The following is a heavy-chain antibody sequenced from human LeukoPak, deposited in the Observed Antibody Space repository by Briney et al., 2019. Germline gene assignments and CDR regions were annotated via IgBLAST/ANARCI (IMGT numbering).Heavy chain of an antibody. Sequence: SETLSLTCTVSGGSISSGSYYWSWIRQPAGKGLEWIVRIYTSGSTNYNPSLKSRVTISVDTYKNQFSLKLNLVTAADTAVYYCASSYGDYVDAFDIWGQATMVTVSS. CDR3: ASSYGDYVDAFDI. V-gene: IGHV4-61*02. D-gene: IGHD4-17*01. CDR1: GGSISSGSYY. CDR2: IYTSGST. J-gene: IGHJ3*02.